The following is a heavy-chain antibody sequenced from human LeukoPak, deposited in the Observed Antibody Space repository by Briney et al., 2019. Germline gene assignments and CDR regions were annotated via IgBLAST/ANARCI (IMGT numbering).Heavy chain of an antibody. CDR1: GFTFSSYA. V-gene: IGHV3-23*01. CDR2: ISSSGSNT. J-gene: IGHJ4*02. Sequence: GGSLRLSCAASGFTFSSYAMSWVRQAPGKGLEWVSGISSSGSNTYHADSVKGRFTISRDNSKNTLYLQMSSLRVEDTAVYYCVKDRDSGYDSLDYWGQGTLVTVSS. CDR3: VKDRDSGYDSLDY. D-gene: IGHD5-12*01.